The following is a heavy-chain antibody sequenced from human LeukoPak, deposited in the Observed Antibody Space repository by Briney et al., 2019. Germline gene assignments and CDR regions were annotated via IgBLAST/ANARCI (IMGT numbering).Heavy chain of an antibody. J-gene: IGHJ4*02. CDR3: ATLTVASSFDY. CDR2: ISSSGGTR. CDR1: GFAFSVYE. V-gene: IGHV3-48*03. D-gene: IGHD6-19*01. Sequence: PGGSLRLSCAASGFAFSVYEMYWVRQAPGKGLEWVSYISSSGGTRYYADSAKGRFTISRDNAKNSLYLQMNSLRAEDTAVYYCATLTVASSFDYWGQGTLVTVSS.